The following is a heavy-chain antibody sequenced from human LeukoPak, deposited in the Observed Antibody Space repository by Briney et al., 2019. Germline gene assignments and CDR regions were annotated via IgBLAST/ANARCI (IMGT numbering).Heavy chain of an antibody. CDR2: IYSGDSDT. CDR3: ARHSIPYDYVWGSYRSGYFDY. Sequence: ESLKISCKGSGYSFTSYWIGWVRQMPGKGLEWMGIIYSGDSDTRYSPSFQGQVTISADKSISTAYLQWSSLKASDTAMYYCARHSIPYDYVWGSYRSGYFDYWGQGTLVTVSS. CDR1: GYSFTSYW. V-gene: IGHV5-51*01. J-gene: IGHJ4*02. D-gene: IGHD3-16*02.